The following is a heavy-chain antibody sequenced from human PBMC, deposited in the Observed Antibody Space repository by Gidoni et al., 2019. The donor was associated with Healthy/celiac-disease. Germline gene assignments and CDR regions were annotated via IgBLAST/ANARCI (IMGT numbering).Heavy chain of an antibody. CDR3: ARDRLSSSSPGGMDV. CDR1: GGSISSYY. D-gene: IGHD6-13*01. Sequence: QVQLQESGPGLVKPSETLSLTCTASGGSISSYYWSWIRQPPGKGLEWIGYIYYSGSTNYNPSLKSRVTISVDTSKNQFSLKLSSVTAADTAVYYCARDRLSSSSPGGMDVWGQGTTVTVSS. V-gene: IGHV4-59*01. J-gene: IGHJ6*02. CDR2: IYYSGST.